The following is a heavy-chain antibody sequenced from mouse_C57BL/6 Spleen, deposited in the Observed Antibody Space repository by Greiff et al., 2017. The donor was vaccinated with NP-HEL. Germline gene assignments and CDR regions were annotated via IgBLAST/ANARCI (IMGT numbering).Heavy chain of an antibody. D-gene: IGHD2-14*01. Sequence: EVKLVESVAELVRPGASVKLSCTASGFNIKNTYMHWVKQRPEQGLEWIGRIDPANGNTKYAPKFQGKATITADTSSNTAYLQLSSLTSEDTAIYYCARHGAGVRRGDYAMDYWGQGTSVTVSS. CDR2: IDPANGNT. CDR1: GFNIKNTY. CDR3: ARHGAGVRRGDYAMDY. J-gene: IGHJ4*01. V-gene: IGHV14-3*01.